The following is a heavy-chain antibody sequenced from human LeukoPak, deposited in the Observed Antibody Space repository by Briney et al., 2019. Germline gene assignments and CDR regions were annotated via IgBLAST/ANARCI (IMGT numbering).Heavy chain of an antibody. D-gene: IGHD1-26*01. CDR1: GFTFSSYS. J-gene: IGHJ3*02. V-gene: IGHV3-21*01. CDR2: ISSSSSYI. CDR3: ARGAMTRGSYYGGAFDI. Sequence: KPGGSLRLSCAASGFTFSSYSMNWVRQAPGKGLEWVSSISSSSSYIYYADPVKGRFTISRDNAKNSLYLQMNSLRAEDTAVYYCARGAMTRGSYYGGAFDIWGQGTMVTVSS.